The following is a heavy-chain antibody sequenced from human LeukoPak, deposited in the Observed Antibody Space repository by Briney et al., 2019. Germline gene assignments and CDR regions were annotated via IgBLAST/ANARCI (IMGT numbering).Heavy chain of an antibody. J-gene: IGHJ3*02. CDR2: INPSGGTT. Sequence: VSVKVSCKASGYTFTSYYFHWVRQAPGQGLEWMGIINPSGGTTSYAQKFQGRVTMTRDTSTSTVYMEVSSLRSEDTAVYYCARDPGSYRAFDIWGQGTMVTVSS. D-gene: IGHD1-26*01. CDR3: ARDPGSYRAFDI. V-gene: IGHV1-46*01. CDR1: GYTFTSYY.